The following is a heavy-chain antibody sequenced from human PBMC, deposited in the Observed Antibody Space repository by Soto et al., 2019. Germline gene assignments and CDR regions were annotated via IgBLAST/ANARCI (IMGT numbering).Heavy chain of an antibody. V-gene: IGHV1-69*01. CDR2: IIPIFGTA. Sequence: QVQLVQSGAEVKKPGSSVKVSCKASGGTFSSYAISWVRQAPGQGLEWMGGIIPIFGTANYAQKFQGRVTITADESTSTAYMELSRLRSEDTAVYYCASVLDDLGSSSQTQGYYYYGMDVWGQGTTVTVSS. CDR1: GGTFSSYA. J-gene: IGHJ6*02. CDR3: ASVLDDLGSSSQTQGYYYYGMDV. D-gene: IGHD6-13*01.